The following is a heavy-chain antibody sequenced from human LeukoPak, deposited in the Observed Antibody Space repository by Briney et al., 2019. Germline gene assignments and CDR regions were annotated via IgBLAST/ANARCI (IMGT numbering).Heavy chain of an antibody. CDR3: ARGTGSSSWSSVYY. CDR2: ISSNGGST. Sequence: PGGSLRLSCAASGFTFSSYAMHWVRQAPGKGLEYVSAISSNGGSTYYANSVKGRFTISRDNSKNTLYLQMGSLRAEDMAVYYCARGTGSSSWSSVYYWGRGTLVTVSS. J-gene: IGHJ4*02. CDR1: GFTFSSYA. V-gene: IGHV3-64*01. D-gene: IGHD6-13*01.